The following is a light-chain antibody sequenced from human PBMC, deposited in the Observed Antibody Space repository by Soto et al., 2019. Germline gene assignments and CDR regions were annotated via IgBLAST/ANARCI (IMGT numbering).Light chain of an antibody. V-gene: IGKV3-20*01. J-gene: IGKJ1*01. CDR1: QSVSSSY. CDR3: QQYGSLWT. CDR2: GAS. Sequence: EIVLTQSPGTLSLSPGERATLSCRASQSVSSSYLAWYQQKPGQAPRLLIYGASSRATGIPDRFSGSGSGTDFTLTISRLEPEGCAVYYCQQYGSLWTFGQGTKVEIK.